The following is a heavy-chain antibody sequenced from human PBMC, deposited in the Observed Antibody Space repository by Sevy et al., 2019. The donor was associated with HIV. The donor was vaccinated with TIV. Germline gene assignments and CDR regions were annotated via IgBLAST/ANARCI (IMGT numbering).Heavy chain of an antibody. J-gene: IGHJ4*02. CDR1: GGSFSGYY. CDR3: ARVETRNDYVWGSYRYTDPLVDY. D-gene: IGHD3-16*02. V-gene: IGHV4-34*01. Sequence: SETLSLTCAVYGGSFSGYYWSWIRQPPGKGLEWIGEINHSGSTNYNPSLKSRVTISVDTSKNQFSLKLSSVTAADTVVYYCARVETRNDYVWGSYRYTDPLVDYWGQGTLVTVSS. CDR2: INHSGST.